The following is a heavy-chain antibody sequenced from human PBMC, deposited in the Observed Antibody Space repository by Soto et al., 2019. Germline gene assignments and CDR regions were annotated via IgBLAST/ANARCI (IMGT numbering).Heavy chain of an antibody. CDR2: IYRGVST. J-gene: IGHJ5*01. Sequence: RRLSCAVSAFTVSNTYMSWVRQAPGKGLEWVAVIYRGVSTHYADSVKGRFTISRDDSKNTIYLQMNSLRAEDTAVYYCARDRSDSSRADPYELWFPATLATDS. CDR3: ARDRSDSSRADPYELWFPATLATDS. V-gene: IGHV3-53*01. D-gene: IGHD3-10*01. CDR1: AFTVSNTY.